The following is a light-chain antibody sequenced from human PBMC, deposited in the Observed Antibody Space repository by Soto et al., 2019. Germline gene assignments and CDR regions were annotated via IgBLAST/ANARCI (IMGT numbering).Light chain of an antibody. CDR3: QQRNNWPVT. CDR2: GAS. J-gene: IGKJ5*01. V-gene: IGKV3D-20*02. CDR1: QSVSNNY. Sequence: EIVLTQSPGTLSLSPGERATLSCRASQSVSNNYLAWYQQKPGQAPRLLIYGASTRATGIPARFSGSGSGTDFTLTISSLEPEDFAVYYCQQRNNWPVTFGQGTRLEIK.